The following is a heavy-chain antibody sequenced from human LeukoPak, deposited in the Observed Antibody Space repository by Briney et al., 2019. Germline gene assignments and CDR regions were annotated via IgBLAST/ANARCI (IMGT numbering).Heavy chain of an antibody. CDR3: ARHGSLYGSNYFDY. V-gene: IGHV4-38-2*01. Sequence: SETLSLTCAVSGYSISSGYYWGWIRQPPGKRLEWIGSIYHSGSTYYNPSLKSRVTISVDTSKNQFSLKLSSVTAADTAVYYCARHGSLYGSNYFDYWGQGTLVTVSS. J-gene: IGHJ4*02. CDR2: IYHSGST. D-gene: IGHD4-23*01. CDR1: GYSISSGYY.